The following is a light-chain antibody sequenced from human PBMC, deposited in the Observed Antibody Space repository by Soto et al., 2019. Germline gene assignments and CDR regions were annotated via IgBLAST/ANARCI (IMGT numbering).Light chain of an antibody. CDR3: AAWDDTLNGLYV. CDR2: SNN. V-gene: IGLV1-44*01. Sequence: QSVLTQPPSASGSPGQRVTISCSGSSSNIGSNTVNWYQQLPGTAPKLLIYSNNQRPSGVPDRFSGSKSGTSASLAISGLQSEDEADYYCAAWDDTLNGLYVFGTGNKVTV. CDR1: SSNIGSNT. J-gene: IGLJ1*01.